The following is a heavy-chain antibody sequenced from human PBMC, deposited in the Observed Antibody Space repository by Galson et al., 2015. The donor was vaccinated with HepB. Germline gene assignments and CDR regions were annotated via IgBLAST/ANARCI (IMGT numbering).Heavy chain of an antibody. D-gene: IGHD4-23*01. CDR1: GGTFSSYT. Sequence: SVKVSCKASGGTFSSYTISWVRQAPGQGLEWMGRIIPILGIANYAQKFQGRVTITADKSTSTAYMELSSLRSEDTAVYYCARGYGGNSEGAFDIWGKGQWSPSLQ. CDR2: IIPILGIA. V-gene: IGHV1-69*02. J-gene: IGHJ3*02. CDR3: ARGYGGNSEGAFDI.